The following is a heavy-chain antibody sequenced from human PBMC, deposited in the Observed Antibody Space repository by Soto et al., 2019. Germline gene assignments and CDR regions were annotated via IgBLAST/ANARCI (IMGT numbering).Heavy chain of an antibody. V-gene: IGHV1-24*01. CDR3: ATSLRESGSYTGQYYYYGMDV. CDR1: GYTLTELS. D-gene: IGHD1-26*01. CDR2: FDPEDGET. J-gene: IGHJ6*02. Sequence: ASVKVSCKVSGYTLTELSMHWVRQAPGKGLEWMGGFDPEDGETIYAQKFQGRVTMTEDTSTDTAYMELSSLRSEDTAVYYCATSLRESGSYTGQYYYYGMDVWGQGTTVTVSS.